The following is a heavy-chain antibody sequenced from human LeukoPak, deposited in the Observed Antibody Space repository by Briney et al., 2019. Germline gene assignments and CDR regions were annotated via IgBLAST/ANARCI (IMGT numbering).Heavy chain of an antibody. CDR1: GGSINSHY. CDR2: IFNSGTT. V-gene: IGHV4-59*11. J-gene: IGHJ4*02. CDR3: ASRPAGTTWYGVFDY. Sequence: PSETLSLTCSVSGGSINSHYWSWIRQPPGKRLEWIGYIFNSGTTNYNPSLRSQVTMSVDRSRDQFFLRLSSVTAADTAIYYCASRPAGTTWYGVFDYWSQGTLVTVSS. D-gene: IGHD6-13*01.